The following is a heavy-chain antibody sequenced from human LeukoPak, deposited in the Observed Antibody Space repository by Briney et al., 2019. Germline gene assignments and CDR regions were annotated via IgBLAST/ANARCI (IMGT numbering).Heavy chain of an antibody. V-gene: IGHV3-43*02. J-gene: IGHJ4*02. D-gene: IGHD6-19*01. CDR2: VSRDGADT. Sequence: GGSLRLSCTTSGFTFDDHAMHWVRQAPEKGLEWVSLVSRDGADTQYADSVKGRFTISRDSSKNNVYLQMSSLRTEDTALYYCARGGQWLINSWGQGTLVTVSS. CDR1: GFTFDDHA. CDR3: ARGGQWLINS.